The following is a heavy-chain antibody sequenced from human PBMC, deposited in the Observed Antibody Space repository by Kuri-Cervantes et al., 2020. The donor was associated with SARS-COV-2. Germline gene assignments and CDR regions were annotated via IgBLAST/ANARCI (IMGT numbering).Heavy chain of an antibody. CDR3: ARAVGSSSAGDYSMDV. V-gene: IGHV3-21*01. Sequence: LSLTCAASGFTFSFHSMNWVRQAPGKGLEWVSSISSSGTYIYYPDSVKGRFTNSRDNAKNSLFLQMNSLRADDTAVYYCARAVGSSSAGDYSMDVWGKGTTVTVSS. CDR2: ISSSGTYI. D-gene: IGHD6-6*01. J-gene: IGHJ6*03. CDR1: GFTFSFHS.